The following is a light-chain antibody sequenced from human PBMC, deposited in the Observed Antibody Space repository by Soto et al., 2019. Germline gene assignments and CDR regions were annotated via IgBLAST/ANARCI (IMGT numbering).Light chain of an antibody. V-gene: IGLV1-44*01. CDR2: NNN. CDR1: SSDIGSNA. CDR3: SSWHDSLNGPV. Sequence: QSVLTQPPSASGTPGQRVTISCSVSSSDIGSNAVHWYQQLPGTAPKLLIYNNNQRPSGVPDRFSGSKSGTSASLAISGLLSEDEADYYCSSWHDSLNGPVFGGGTQLTVL. J-gene: IGLJ2*01.